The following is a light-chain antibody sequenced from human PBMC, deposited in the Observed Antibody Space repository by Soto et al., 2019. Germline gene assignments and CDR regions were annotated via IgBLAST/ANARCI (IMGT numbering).Light chain of an antibody. CDR3: QQYNNWPPLT. Sequence: EIVMTQSPATRSVSPGERATLSCRASQSVSSNLAWYQQKPGQAPRLLIYGASTRASGIPARFSGSGSETEFTLTISSLQSEDFAFYFGQQYNNWPPLTFGGGTKVEIK. CDR1: QSVSSN. V-gene: IGKV3-15*01. CDR2: GAS. J-gene: IGKJ4*01.